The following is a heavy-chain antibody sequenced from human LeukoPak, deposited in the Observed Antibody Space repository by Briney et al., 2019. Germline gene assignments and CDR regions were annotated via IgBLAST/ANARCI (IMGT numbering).Heavy chain of an antibody. V-gene: IGHV3-53*01. CDR3: ASSEQLVFPGFDY. D-gene: IGHD6-13*01. CDR2: IYSGGST. J-gene: IGHJ4*02. Sequence: AGGSLRLSCAASGFTVSSNYMSWVRQAPGKGLEWVSVIYSGGSTYYADSVKGRFTISRDNSKNTLYLQVNSLRAEDTAVYYCASSEQLVFPGFDYWGQGTLVTVSS. CDR1: GFTVSSNY.